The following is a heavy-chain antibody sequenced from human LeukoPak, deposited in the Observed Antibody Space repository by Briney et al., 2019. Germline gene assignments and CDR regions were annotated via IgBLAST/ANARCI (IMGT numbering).Heavy chain of an antibody. D-gene: IGHD1-7*01. J-gene: IGHJ5*01. CDR1: GFSFSAYE. V-gene: IGHV3-13*01. Sequence: GGSLRLSCAASGFSFSAYEMHWVRQGPGKVLEWVSAIAPSGRTYYIESVKGRFTISRENAKNSVFLQMNSLRAGDTAVYYCVRDLGTGTTYTNRFDSWGQGALVTVSS. CDR3: VRDLGTGTTYTNRFDS. CDR2: IAPSGRT.